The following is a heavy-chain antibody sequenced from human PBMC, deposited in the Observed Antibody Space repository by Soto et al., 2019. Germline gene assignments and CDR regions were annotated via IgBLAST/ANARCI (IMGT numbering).Heavy chain of an antibody. Sequence: QVQLQESGPGLVKPSATLSLTCSVSGGSISNHYWSWIRQPPGKGLEWIGYIYYNGNTNYNPSLKSRVTMSVDTSRNQISLKLTTVTAADTAVYYCTRANWDSEYWGQGTLVTVSS. CDR1: GGSISNHY. J-gene: IGHJ4*02. CDR3: TRANWDSEY. V-gene: IGHV4-59*11. CDR2: IYYNGNT. D-gene: IGHD7-27*01.